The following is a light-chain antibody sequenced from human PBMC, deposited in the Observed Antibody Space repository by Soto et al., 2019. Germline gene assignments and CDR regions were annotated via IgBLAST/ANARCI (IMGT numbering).Light chain of an antibody. CDR1: QSVSSY. CDR3: QQRST. V-gene: IGKV3-11*01. CDR2: DAS. J-gene: IGKJ4*01. Sequence: EIVLTQSPATLSLSPGERATLSCRASQSVSSYLAWYQQKPGQAPRLLIYDASNRATGIPARFSGSGSGTDFTPTISSLEPEDFAVYYCQQRSTFGGGTKVEIK.